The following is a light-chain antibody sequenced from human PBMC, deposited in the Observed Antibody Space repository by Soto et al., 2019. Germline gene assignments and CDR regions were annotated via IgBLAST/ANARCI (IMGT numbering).Light chain of an antibody. V-gene: IGKV3-11*01. J-gene: IGKJ1*01. CDR2: NAS. Sequence: IVLTQSPATLCWSPGERATLSFRASQSVSSSLAWYQHKPGQPPRLLIYNASKRATGIPVRFSGSGSGTDFTLTISSLESEDFATYSCQQSYSTTWTFGQGTKVDIK. CDR1: QSVSSS. CDR3: QQSYSTTWT.